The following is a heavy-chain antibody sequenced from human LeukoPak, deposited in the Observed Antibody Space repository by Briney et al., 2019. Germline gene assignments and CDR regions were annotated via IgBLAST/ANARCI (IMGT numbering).Heavy chain of an antibody. J-gene: IGHJ6*03. CDR1: GYTLTELS. Sequence: ASVKVSCKVSGYTLTELSMHWVRPAPGKGLEWMGGFDPEDGETIYAQKFQGRVTMTEDTSTDTAYMELSSLRSEDTAVYYCATDRSGSYSMDVWGKGTTVTVSS. V-gene: IGHV1-24*01. CDR3: ATDRSGSYSMDV. CDR2: FDPEDGET. D-gene: IGHD1-26*01.